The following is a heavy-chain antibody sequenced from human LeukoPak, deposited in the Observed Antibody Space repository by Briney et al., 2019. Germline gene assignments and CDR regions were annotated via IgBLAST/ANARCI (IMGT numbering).Heavy chain of an antibody. CDR1: GGSFSGYY. CDR2: INHSGST. J-gene: IGHJ3*02. D-gene: IGHD3/OR15-3a*01. Sequence: PSETLSLTCTVYGGSFSGYYWSWIRQPPGKGLEWIGEINHSGSTNYNPSLKSRVTISVDTSKNQFSLQLNSVTPEDTAVYYCARGGLISLANTPLGAFDIWGQGTMVSVSS. CDR3: ARGGLISLANTPLGAFDI. V-gene: IGHV4-34*01.